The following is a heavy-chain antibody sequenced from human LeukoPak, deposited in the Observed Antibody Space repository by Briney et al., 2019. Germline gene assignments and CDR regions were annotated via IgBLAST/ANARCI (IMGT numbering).Heavy chain of an antibody. V-gene: IGHV3-30-3*01. J-gene: IGHJ6*02. CDR1: EFTFSSYA. CDR2: ISYDGSNK. CDR3: ARDQELRFLEWLYSHYYYYGMDV. D-gene: IGHD3-3*01. Sequence: PGRSLRLSCAASEFTFSSYAMHWVRQAPGEGLEWVAVISYDGSNKYYADSVKGRFTISRDNSKNTLYLQMNSLRAEDTAVYYCARDQELRFLEWLYSHYYYYGMDVWGQGTTVTVSS.